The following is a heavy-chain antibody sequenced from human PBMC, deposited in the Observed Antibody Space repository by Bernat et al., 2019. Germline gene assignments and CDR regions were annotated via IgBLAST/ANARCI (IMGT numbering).Heavy chain of an antibody. D-gene: IGHD3-9*01. CDR2: LNAYNGNT. J-gene: IGHJ4*02. CDR3: AASRGGLRYFDWLFHY. V-gene: IGHV1-3*01. Sequence: QVQLVQSGAEVKKPGASVKVSCKASGYTFTSYAMHWVRQAPGQRLEWMGWLNAYNGNTNYAQKLQGRVTMTTDTSTSTAYMELRSLRSDDTAVYYCAASRGGLRYFDWLFHYWGQGTLVTVSS. CDR1: GYTFTSYA.